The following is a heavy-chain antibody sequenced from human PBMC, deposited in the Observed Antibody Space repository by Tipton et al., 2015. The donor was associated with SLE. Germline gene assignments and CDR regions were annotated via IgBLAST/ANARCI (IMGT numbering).Heavy chain of an antibody. CDR3: ARGPLEPAVSDNAFDI. J-gene: IGHJ3*02. D-gene: IGHD2-2*01. CDR2: ISGSGGNT. Sequence: SLRLSCAASGFTFSSYAMSWVRQAPGKGLEWVSTISGSGGNTYYADSVKGRFTISRDNSKNTLYLQMNSLRDEDTAVYYCARGPLEPAVSDNAFDIWGQGTMVTVSS. CDR1: GFTFSSYA. V-gene: IGHV3-23*01.